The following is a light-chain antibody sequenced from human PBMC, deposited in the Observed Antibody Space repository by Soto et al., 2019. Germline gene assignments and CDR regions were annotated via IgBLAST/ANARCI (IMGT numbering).Light chain of an antibody. CDR1: SNDIGHYDL. V-gene: IGLV2-23*02. Sequence: QSVLTQPASVSGSPGQSITISCTGTSNDIGHYDLVSWFQHHPGKAPQVIIYQVTKRPSGVSDRFSGSRSGNTASLTISGLQTEDEADYYCCSYAGTSTFVFGIGTQLTV. CDR3: CSYAGTSTFV. J-gene: IGLJ6*01. CDR2: QVT.